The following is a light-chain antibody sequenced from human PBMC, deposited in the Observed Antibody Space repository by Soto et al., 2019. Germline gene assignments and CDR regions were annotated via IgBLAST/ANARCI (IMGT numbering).Light chain of an antibody. V-gene: IGKV3-20*01. CDR3: QQYGGAPNT. J-gene: IGKJ2*01. Sequence: IVLTQSPGTLSSSPGERATLSCRASQSVSNNYLAWFQQKPGQAPRLLIYGASSRATGIPDRFTGSGSGTDFTLTISRMEPEDFAVYFCQQYGGAPNTFGQGTKMEIK. CDR2: GAS. CDR1: QSVSNNY.